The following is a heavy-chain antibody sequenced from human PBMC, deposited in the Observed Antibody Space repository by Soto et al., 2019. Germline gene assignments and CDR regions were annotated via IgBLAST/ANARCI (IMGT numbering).Heavy chain of an antibody. CDR2: INPSGGST. Sequence: ASVKVSCKASGYTFTSYYMHWVRQAPGQRLEWMGIINPSGGSTSYAQKFQGRVTITADESTSTAYMELSSLRSEDTAVYYCARAAPRYCSGGSCYSGRVYWGQGTLVTVSS. D-gene: IGHD2-15*01. CDR1: GYTFTSYY. V-gene: IGHV1-46*01. J-gene: IGHJ4*02. CDR3: ARAAPRYCSGGSCYSGRVY.